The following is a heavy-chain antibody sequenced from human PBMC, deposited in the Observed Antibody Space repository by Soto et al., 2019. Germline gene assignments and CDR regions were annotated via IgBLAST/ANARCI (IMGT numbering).Heavy chain of an antibody. V-gene: IGHV4-61*01. CDR1: GGSVSSGSYY. J-gene: IGHJ4*02. Sequence: SETLSLTCTVSGGSVSSGSYYWSWIRQPPGKGLEWIGYIYYSGSTNYNPSLKSRVTISVDTSKNQFSLKLSFVTAADTAVYYCARETASTGTVYFDYWGQGTLVTVSS. CDR2: IYYSGST. CDR3: ARETASTGTVYFDY. D-gene: IGHD1-1*01.